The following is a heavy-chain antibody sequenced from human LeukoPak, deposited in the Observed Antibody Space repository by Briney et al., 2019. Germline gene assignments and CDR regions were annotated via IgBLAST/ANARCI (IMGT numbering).Heavy chain of an antibody. D-gene: IGHD6-13*01. CDR3: ARAEEAAAGSSDAFDI. CDR1: GYTFTSYG. V-gene: IGHV1-18*04. Sequence: ASVKVSCKASGYTFTSYGISWVRQAPGQGLEWMGWISAYNGNTNYAQKLQGRVTMTTDTSTSTAYMELRSLRSDDTAVYYCARAEEAAAGSSDAFDIWGQGTMVTVSS. CDR2: ISAYNGNT. J-gene: IGHJ3*02.